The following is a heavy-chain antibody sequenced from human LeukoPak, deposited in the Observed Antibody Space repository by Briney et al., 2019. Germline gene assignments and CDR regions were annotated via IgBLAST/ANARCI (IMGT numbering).Heavy chain of an antibody. CDR3: ARDTKYAFDN. Sequence: GGSLRLSCAASGFTFSDYSMNWVRQAPGKWLEWISYVGISSGNTKYADSVKGRSTISGDKAKNSLYLQMNSLRVEDTAVYYCARDTKYAFDNWGQGTLVTVSS. D-gene: IGHD2-2*01. J-gene: IGHJ4*02. V-gene: IGHV3-48*01. CDR2: VGISSGNT. CDR1: GFTFSDYS.